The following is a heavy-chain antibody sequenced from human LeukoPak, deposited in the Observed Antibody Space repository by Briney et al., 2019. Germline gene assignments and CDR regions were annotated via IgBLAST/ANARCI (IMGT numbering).Heavy chain of an antibody. CDR3: ARLEMATMTVHY. CDR2: INPNSGGT. D-gene: IGHD5-24*01. Sequence: ASVKVSCKASGYTFTGYYMHWVRQAPGQGLEWMGRINPNSGGTNYAQKFQGRVTMTRDTSISTAYMELSRLRSDDTAVYYCARLEMATMTVHYWGQGTLVTVSS. J-gene: IGHJ4*02. CDR1: GYTFTGYY. V-gene: IGHV1-2*06.